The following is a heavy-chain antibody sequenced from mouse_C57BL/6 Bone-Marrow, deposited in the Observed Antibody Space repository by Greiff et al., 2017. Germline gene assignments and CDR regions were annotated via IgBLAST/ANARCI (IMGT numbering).Heavy chain of an antibody. CDR2: IDPANGNT. CDR3: AGGFYYYGSSFDY. J-gene: IGHJ2*01. CDR1: GYNIKNTY. D-gene: IGHD1-1*01. V-gene: IGHV14-3*01. Sequence: VQLQQSVAELVRPGASVKLSCTASGYNIKNTYMHWVKQRPEQGLEWIGRIDPANGNTKYAPKFQGKATITADKSSNTAYLQLSSLTSEDTANYYGAGGFYYYGSSFDYWGQGTTLTVSS.